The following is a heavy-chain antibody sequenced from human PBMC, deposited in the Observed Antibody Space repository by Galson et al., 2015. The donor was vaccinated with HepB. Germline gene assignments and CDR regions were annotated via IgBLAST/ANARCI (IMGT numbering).Heavy chain of an antibody. CDR3: ARNPQYSSSEWYFDL. J-gene: IGHJ2*01. D-gene: IGHD6-6*01. V-gene: IGHV2-70*01. CDR2: IDWDDDK. Sequence: PALVKPTQTLTLTCTFSGFSLSTSGMCVSWIRQPPGKALEWLALIDWDDDKYYSTSLKTRLTISKDTSKNQVVLTMTNMDPVDTATYYCARNPQYSSSEWYFDLWGRGTLVTVSS. CDR1: GFSLSTSGMC.